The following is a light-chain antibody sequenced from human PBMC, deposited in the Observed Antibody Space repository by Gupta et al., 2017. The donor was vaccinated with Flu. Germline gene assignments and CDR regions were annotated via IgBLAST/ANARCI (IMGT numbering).Light chain of an antibody. CDR3: GADTSRRTEV. CDR2: EVT. Sequence: SAMTQPASVSGSPGQAITISCTGTSSDVGGYDYVSWYQHHPGKAHRLVIYEVTQRPSGVADRFSGSKSGNTASLTISGRMEDDEADYYGGADTSRRTEVFGTGTKVTVL. J-gene: IGLJ1*01. V-gene: IGLV2-14*01. CDR1: SSDVGGYDY.